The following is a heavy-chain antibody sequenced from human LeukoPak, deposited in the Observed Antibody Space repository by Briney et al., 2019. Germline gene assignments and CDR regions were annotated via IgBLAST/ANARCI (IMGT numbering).Heavy chain of an antibody. CDR3: ATVVIPGGSYWRIHFDY. CDR1: GYTLTELS. D-gene: IGHD1-26*01. J-gene: IGHJ4*02. Sequence: ASVKVSCKVSGYTLTELSMHWVRQVPGKGLEWMGGFDPEDGETIYAQKFQGRVTMTEDTSTDTAYMELSSLRSEDTAVYYCATVVIPGGSYWRIHFDYWGQGTLVTVSS. V-gene: IGHV1-24*01. CDR2: FDPEDGET.